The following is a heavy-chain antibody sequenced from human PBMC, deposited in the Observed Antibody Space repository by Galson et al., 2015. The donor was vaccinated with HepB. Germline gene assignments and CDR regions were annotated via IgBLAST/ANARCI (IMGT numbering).Heavy chain of an antibody. CDR2: TYHRSRWYY. Sequence: CAISGDSVSSDSAAWNWIRQSPSRGLEWLGRTYHRSRWYYDYAVSVQSRIIINSDISKNQFSLQLKSVTPEDTAVYYCARDGYLGLLYYFDYWSQGTLVTVSS. J-gene: IGHJ4*02. V-gene: IGHV6-1*01. CDR3: ARDGYLGLLYYFDY. D-gene: IGHD2/OR15-2a*01. CDR1: GDSVSSDSAA.